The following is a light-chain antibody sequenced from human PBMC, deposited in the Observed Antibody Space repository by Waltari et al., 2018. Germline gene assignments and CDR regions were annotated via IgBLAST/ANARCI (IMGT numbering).Light chain of an antibody. V-gene: IGLV1-44*01. CDR3: SGWDDSLNGWV. CDR1: SSNIGRNI. J-gene: IGLJ3*02. Sequence: QSVLTQSPSASGTPGQRVTISCSGSSSNIGRNIVNWYQQFPGTAPKLLIFNDNHRPSGVPDRFSGSKSGPSASLAISGLQSEDEAHYYCSGWDDSLNGWVFGGGTKLTVL. CDR2: NDN.